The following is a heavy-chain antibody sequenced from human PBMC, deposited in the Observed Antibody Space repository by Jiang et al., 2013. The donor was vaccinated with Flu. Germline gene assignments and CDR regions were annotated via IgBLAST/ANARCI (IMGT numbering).Heavy chain of an antibody. J-gene: IGHJ4*02. CDR3: ARVELSASFTPNFEY. CDR2: ISYTGGS. D-gene: IGHD2/OR15-2a*01. CDR1: SGSINSAGIT. V-gene: IGHV4-31*03. Sequence: TVSSGSINSAGITGAGSASIQGRAWSWIGYISYTGGSFYNPSLKSRLAISLDTSKNQFSLKLSSVTTADTAVYYCARVELSASFTPNFEYWGRGTLVTVSS.